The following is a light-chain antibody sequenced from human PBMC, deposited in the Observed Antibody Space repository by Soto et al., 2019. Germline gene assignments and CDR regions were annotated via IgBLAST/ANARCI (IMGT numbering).Light chain of an antibody. V-gene: IGLV1-40*01. CDR2: GNS. CDR3: QSYDSSLSCSGYV. Sequence: QSVLTQPPSVSGAPGQRVTISCTGSSSNIGAGYDVHWYQQLPGTAPKLLIYGNSNRPSGVPDRFSGSKSGTSASLAITGLQAEDEADYYCQSYDSSLSCSGYVFGTGTKLTVL. J-gene: IGLJ1*01. CDR1: SSNIGAGYD.